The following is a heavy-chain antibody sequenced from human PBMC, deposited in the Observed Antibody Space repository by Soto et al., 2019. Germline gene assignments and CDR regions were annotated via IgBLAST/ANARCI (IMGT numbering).Heavy chain of an antibody. V-gene: IGHV4-31*03. Sequence: SETLSLTCTVSGGSISSGGYYWSWIRQHPGKGLEWIGYIYYSGSTYYNPSLKSRVTISVDTSKNQFSLKLSSVTAADTAVYYCARLSTSFGAYYGMDVWGQGTTVTVSS. J-gene: IGHJ6*02. CDR1: GGSISSGGYY. D-gene: IGHD6-6*01. CDR3: ARLSTSFGAYYGMDV. CDR2: IYYSGST.